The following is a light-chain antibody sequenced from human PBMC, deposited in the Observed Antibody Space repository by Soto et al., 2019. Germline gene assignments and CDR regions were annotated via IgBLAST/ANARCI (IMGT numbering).Light chain of an antibody. CDR3: QQCGSSRRT. Sequence: EFVLTQSPGTLSLSPGERATLSCRASQTVRNNYLAWYQQKPGQAPRLLIYDASSRATGIPDRFSGGGSGTDFTLTISRLEPEDFAVYYCQQCGSSRRTFGQGTKVDIK. V-gene: IGKV3-20*01. CDR1: QTVRNNY. CDR2: DAS. J-gene: IGKJ1*01.